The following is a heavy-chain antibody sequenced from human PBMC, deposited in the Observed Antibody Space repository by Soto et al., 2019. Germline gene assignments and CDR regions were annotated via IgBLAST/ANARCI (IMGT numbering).Heavy chain of an antibody. CDR1: GGSICSYY. J-gene: IGHJ4*02. V-gene: IGHV4-59*08. CDR2: IYYSGST. D-gene: IGHD3-16*01. Sequence: PSETLSVTCPVAGGSICSYYSISTGQPSGKGLEWIGYIYYSGSTNYNLSLKSRVTISVDTSKNQFSLKLSSVSPAKTAMYYLARRYVGTLDYWGQGTPVPVSS. CDR3: ARRYVGTLDY.